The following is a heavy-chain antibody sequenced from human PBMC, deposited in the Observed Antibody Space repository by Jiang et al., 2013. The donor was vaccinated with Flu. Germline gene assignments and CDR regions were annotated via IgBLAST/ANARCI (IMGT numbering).Heavy chain of an antibody. CDR1: GYTFTSYA. D-gene: IGHD4-11*01. Sequence: SGAEVKKPGASVKVSCKASGYTFTSYAMHWVRQAPGQRLEWMGWINAGNGNTKYSQKFQGRVTITRDTSASTAYMELSSLRSEDTAVYYCARGLTVTKNIPFDYWGQGTLVTVSS. J-gene: IGHJ4*02. V-gene: IGHV1-3*01. CDR2: INAGNGNT. CDR3: ARGLTVTKNIPFDY.